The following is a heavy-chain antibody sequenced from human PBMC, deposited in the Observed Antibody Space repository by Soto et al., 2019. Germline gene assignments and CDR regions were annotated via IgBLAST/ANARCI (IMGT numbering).Heavy chain of an antibody. CDR2: ISYDGSNK. V-gene: IGHV3-30*04. Sequence: GESLKISCAASGFTFSSYAMHWVRQAPGKGLEWVAVISYDGSNKYYADSVKGRFTISRDNSKNTLYLQMNSLRAEDTAVYYCATSGYDYWFDPWGQGTLVTVSS. CDR1: GFTFSSYA. CDR3: ATSGYDYWFDP. D-gene: IGHD5-12*01. J-gene: IGHJ5*02.